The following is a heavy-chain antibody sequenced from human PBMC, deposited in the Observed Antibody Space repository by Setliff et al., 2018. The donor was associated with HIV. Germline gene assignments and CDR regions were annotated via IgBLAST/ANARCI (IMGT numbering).Heavy chain of an antibody. V-gene: IGHV1-18*01. CDR1: GYTFTAYG. D-gene: IGHD3-10*01. CDR2: ISTYSDET. CDR3: ARYGDHMMDV. J-gene: IGHJ6*04. Sequence: ASVKVSCKPSGYTFTAYGLSWVRQAPGQGLEWMGWISTYSDETSSSQNLQGRLTMTTDTSTGTAYMEMRSLRSDDTAVYYCARYGDHMMDVWGKGTTVTVAS.